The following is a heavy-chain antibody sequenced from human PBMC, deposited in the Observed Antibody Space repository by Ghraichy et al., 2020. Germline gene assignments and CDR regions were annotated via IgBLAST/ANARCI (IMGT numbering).Heavy chain of an antibody. CDR3: ARTNLRYSNGNAYSWFDP. J-gene: IGHJ5*02. CDR2: IYYRGAT. CDR1: NGSINDYY. Sequence: ETLSLTCTVSNGSINDYYWSWIRQPPGKGLEWIGYIYYRGATKYSPSLKSRVAMSVDTSKSQFSLKLTSVTAADTAVYYCARTNLRYSNGNAYSWFDPWGPGTLVTVSS. V-gene: IGHV4-59*01. D-gene: IGHD3-16*01.